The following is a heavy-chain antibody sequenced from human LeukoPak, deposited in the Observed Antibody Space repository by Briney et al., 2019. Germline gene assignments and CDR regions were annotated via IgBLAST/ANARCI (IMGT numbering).Heavy chain of an antibody. Sequence: GASLRLSCAASGFTFSSYAMSWVRQAPGKGLEWVSAISGSGGSTYYADSVKGRFTISRDNSKNTLYLQMNSLRAEDTAVYHCAKYYSSSPPTGFDPWGQGTLVTVSS. CDR3: AKYYSSSPPTGFDP. CDR2: ISGSGGST. V-gene: IGHV3-23*01. J-gene: IGHJ5*02. D-gene: IGHD6-13*01. CDR1: GFTFSSYA.